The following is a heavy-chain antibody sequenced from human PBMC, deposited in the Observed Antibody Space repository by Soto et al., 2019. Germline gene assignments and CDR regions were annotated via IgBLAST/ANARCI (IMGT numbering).Heavy chain of an antibody. CDR1: GYTFTNNG. D-gene: IGHD2-2*01. J-gene: IGHJ5*02. Sequence: APVKVSCKASGYTFTNNGISWVRQAPGQGLEWMAWISTYNGNTNFAQKLQGRVTMTTDTSTSTAYMELRGLRSDDTAVYYCVRDKGYCSGTSCRNWFDPWGQGTLVTVSS. CDR3: VRDKGYCSGTSCRNWFDP. V-gene: IGHV1-18*01. CDR2: ISTYNGNT.